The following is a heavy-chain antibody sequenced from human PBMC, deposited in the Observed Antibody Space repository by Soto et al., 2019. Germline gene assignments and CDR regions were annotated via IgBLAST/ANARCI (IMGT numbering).Heavy chain of an antibody. CDR2: IIPIFGTA. CDR3: ARESPFWSSFRNWFDP. CDR1: GGTFSSYA. D-gene: IGHD3-3*01. J-gene: IGHJ5*02. Sequence: ASVKVSCKASGGTFSSYAISWVRQAPGQGLEWMGGIIPIFGTANYAQKFQGRVTITADKSTSTAYMELSSLRSEDTAVYYCARESPFWSSFRNWFDPWGKGTLVTVSS. V-gene: IGHV1-69*06.